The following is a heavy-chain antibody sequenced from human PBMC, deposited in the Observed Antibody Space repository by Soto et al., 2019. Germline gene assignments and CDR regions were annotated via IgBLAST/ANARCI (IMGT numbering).Heavy chain of an antibody. CDR1: GFTFSGSA. CDR3: TRRLECQLGGDFDV. Sequence: GGSLRLSCAASGFTFSGSAMHWVRQASGKGLEWVGRIRSKANSYATAYAASVKGRFTISRDDSKNTAYLQMNSLKTEDTAVYFCTRRLECQLGGDFDVWGRGNLVTVSS. CDR2: IRSKANSYAT. V-gene: IGHV3-73*01. D-gene: IGHD7-27*01. J-gene: IGHJ2*01.